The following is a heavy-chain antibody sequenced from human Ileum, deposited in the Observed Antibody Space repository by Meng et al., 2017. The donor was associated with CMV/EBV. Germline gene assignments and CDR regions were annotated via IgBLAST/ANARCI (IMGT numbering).Heavy chain of an antibody. Sequence: GGSLRLSCAASGFIFSDYEMNWVRQAPGKGLEWVSYIFSSGNPIYYADSVRGRFTVSRDNAKNLLHLQMNSLRVEDTAVYYCAKSQPSTTTVRGWFDPWGQGTLVTVSS. V-gene: IGHV3-48*03. CDR3: AKSQPSTTTVRGWFDP. CDR1: GFIFSDYE. J-gene: IGHJ5*02. D-gene: IGHD1-1*01. CDR2: IFSSGNPI.